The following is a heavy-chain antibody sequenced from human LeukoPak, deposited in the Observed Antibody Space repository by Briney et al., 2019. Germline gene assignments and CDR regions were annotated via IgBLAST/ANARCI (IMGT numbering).Heavy chain of an antibody. CDR1: GGSISSYY. CDR3: AGDHYYYGMDV. CDR2: IYTSGST. Sequence: SETLSLTCTVSGGSISSYYWSWIRQPAGKGLEWIGRIYTSGSTNYNPPLKSRVTMSVDTSKNQFSLKLSSVTAADTAVYYCAGDHYYYGMDVWGQGTTVTVSS. V-gene: IGHV4-4*07. J-gene: IGHJ6*02.